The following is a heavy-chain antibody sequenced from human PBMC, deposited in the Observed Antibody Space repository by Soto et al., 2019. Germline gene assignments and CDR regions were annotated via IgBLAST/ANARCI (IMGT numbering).Heavy chain of an antibody. V-gene: IGHV1-8*01. CDR2: MNPNSGNT. Sequence: ASVNVSFKASGYTFTSYYINWVRQATGQGLEWMGWMNPNSGNTGYAQKFQGRVTMTRNTSISTAYMELSSLRSEDTAVYYCARGPSATNWFDPWGQGNLVTVSS. CDR3: ARGPSATNWFDP. CDR1: GYTFTSYY. J-gene: IGHJ5*02. D-gene: IGHD1-1*01.